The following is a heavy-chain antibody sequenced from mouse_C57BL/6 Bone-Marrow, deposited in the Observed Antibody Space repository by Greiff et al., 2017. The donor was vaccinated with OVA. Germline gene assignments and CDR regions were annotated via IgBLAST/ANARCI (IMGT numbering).Heavy chain of an antibody. D-gene: IGHD1-1*01. CDR1: GYTFTDYY. J-gene: IGHJ4*01. CDR3: AGWGTVVAPYY. Sequence: VQLQQSGPVLVKPGASVKMSCKASGYTFTDYYMNWVKQSHGKSLEWIGVINPYNGGTSYNQKFKGKATLTVDKSSSTAYMELNSLTSEDSAVYYCAGWGTVVAPYYWGQGTSVTVSS. V-gene: IGHV1-19*01. CDR2: INPYNGGT.